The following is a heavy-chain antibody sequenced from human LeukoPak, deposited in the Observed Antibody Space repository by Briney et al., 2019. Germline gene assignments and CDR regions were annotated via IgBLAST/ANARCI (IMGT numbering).Heavy chain of an antibody. J-gene: IGHJ4*02. Sequence: GGSLRLSCAASGITFSSYAMTWVRQAPGKGLEWVANIKQDGSEKYYVDSVRGRFTISRGNAKNSLYLQMNSLRVEDTAVYYCAGGQQLGYWGQGTLVTVSS. V-gene: IGHV3-7*04. CDR1: GITFSSYA. D-gene: IGHD6-13*01. CDR3: AGGQQLGY. CDR2: IKQDGSEK.